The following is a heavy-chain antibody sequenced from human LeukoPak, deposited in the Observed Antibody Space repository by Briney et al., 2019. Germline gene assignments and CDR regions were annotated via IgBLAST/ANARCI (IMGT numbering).Heavy chain of an antibody. V-gene: IGHV1-69*05. CDR3: ARSNYDFWSGYHYYYYYYMDV. CDR2: IIPIIGTA. D-gene: IGHD3-3*01. J-gene: IGHJ6*03. CDR1: GGTFSSYA. Sequence: SVKVSCKASGGTFSSYAISWVRQAPGQGLEWMGGIIPIIGTANYAQKFQGRVTITTDESTSTAYMELSSLRSEDTAVYYCARSNYDFWSGYHYYYYYYMDVWGKGTTVTVSS.